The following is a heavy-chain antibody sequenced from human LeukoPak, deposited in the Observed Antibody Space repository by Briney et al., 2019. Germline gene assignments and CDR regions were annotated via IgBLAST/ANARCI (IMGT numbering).Heavy chain of an antibody. CDR1: GYPFTGYY. Sequence: ASVKVSCKASGYPFTGYYVHWVRQAPGHGLEWMGWVNPRNGGTHSAQKFQGRVSMTGDTSITTAYMELSSLTSDDTAVYYCAFGVAYDAFDIWGQGTMVTVSS. CDR3: AFGVAYDAFDI. V-gene: IGHV1-2*02. J-gene: IGHJ3*02. D-gene: IGHD3-3*01. CDR2: VNPRNGGT.